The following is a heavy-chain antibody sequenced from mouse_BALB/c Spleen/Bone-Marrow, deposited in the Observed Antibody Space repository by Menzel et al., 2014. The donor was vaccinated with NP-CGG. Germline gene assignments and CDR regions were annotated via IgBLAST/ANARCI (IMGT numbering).Heavy chain of an antibody. D-gene: IGHD1-1*01. CDR2: IDTSDSYT. CDR3: ARRGVYYYGSFDY. Sequence: QVQLQQPGAELVMPGASVKMSCKASGYTFTDYWMHWVKQRPGQGLEWIGAIDTSDSYTSYNQKFKSKATLTVDESSSTAYMQLSSLTSEDSAVYYCARRGVYYYGSFDYWGQGTTLTVSS. CDR1: GYTFTDYW. J-gene: IGHJ2*01. V-gene: IGHV1-69*01.